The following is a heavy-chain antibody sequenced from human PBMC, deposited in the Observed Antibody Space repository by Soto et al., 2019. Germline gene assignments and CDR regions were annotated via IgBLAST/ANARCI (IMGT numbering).Heavy chain of an antibody. V-gene: IGHV1-58*01. CDR2: IVVGSGNT. J-gene: IGHJ4*02. CDR1: GFTFTSSA. CDR3: AAAGLIVATPDVDY. D-gene: IGHD5-12*01. Sequence: ASVKVSCKASGFTFTSSAVQWVRQARGQRLEWIGWIVVGSGNTNYAQKFQERVTITRDMSTSTAYMELSSLRSEDTAVYYCAAAGLIVATPDVDYWGQGTLVTVSS.